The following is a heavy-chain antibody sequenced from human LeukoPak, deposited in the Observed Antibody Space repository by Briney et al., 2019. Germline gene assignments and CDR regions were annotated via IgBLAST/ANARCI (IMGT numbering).Heavy chain of an antibody. CDR1: GYTFTSYG. J-gene: IGHJ4*02. CDR3: ARDPGLVTAISRGYYFDH. Sequence: GASVKVSCKASGYTFTSYGISWVRQAPGQGLEWRGWISAYNGNTNYAQKLQGRVNITTDTTTSTADMEMRSLRSNDPAAYYCARDPGLVTAISRGYYFDHWGQGTLVTVSS. D-gene: IGHD2-21*02. V-gene: IGHV1-18*01. CDR2: ISAYNGNT.